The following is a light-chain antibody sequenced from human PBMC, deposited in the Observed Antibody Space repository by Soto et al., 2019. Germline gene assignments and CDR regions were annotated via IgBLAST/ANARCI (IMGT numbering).Light chain of an antibody. J-gene: IGKJ1*01. V-gene: IGKV1-39*01. CDR1: QSISSY. Sequence: DIQMTQSPSSLSASVGDRVTITCRASQSISSYLNWYQQKPGKAPQLLIYAASSLQSGVPSRFSGSGSGTDFTLTIGSLQPEDVATYYYQQSYSTPRTFGQGTRVEIK. CDR3: QQSYSTPRT. CDR2: AAS.